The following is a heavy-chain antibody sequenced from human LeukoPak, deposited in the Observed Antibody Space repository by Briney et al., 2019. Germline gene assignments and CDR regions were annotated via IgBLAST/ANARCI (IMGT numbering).Heavy chain of an antibody. CDR3: ARLPLDGDYDY. J-gene: IGHJ4*02. CDR2: IYHSGST. V-gene: IGHV4-38-2*01. CDR1: GYSISSGYY. Sequence: SETLSLTCAVSGYSISSGYYWGWIRQPPGKGLEWIGSIYHSGSTYYNPSLKSRVTISVDTSKNHFSLELSFVTAADTAVYYCARLPLDGDYDYWGQGTLVTVSS. D-gene: IGHD4-17*01.